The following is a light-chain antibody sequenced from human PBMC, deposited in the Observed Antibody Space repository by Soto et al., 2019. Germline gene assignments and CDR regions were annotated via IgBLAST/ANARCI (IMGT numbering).Light chain of an antibody. J-gene: IGKJ1*01. V-gene: IGKV1-39*01. CDR3: QQSYSTPQT. Sequence: DIQMTQSPSSLSASVGDRVTITCRASRSISSYLNWYQQKPGKAPKLLIYKASTLQSGVPSRFSGSGSGTDFTLTISSLQPADFATYYCQQSYSTPQTFGQGTKVDIK. CDR1: RSISSY. CDR2: KAS.